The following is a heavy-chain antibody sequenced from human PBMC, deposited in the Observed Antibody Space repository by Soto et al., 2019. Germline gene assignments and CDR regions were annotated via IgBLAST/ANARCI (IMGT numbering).Heavy chain of an antibody. CDR1: GGSISSGGYY. CDR3: ARGQYDFWSGYPPRPNWCDP. J-gene: IGHJ5*02. D-gene: IGHD3-3*01. V-gene: IGHV4-31*03. CDR2: IYYSGST. Sequence: QVQLQESGPGLVKPSQTLSLTCTVSGGSISSGGYYWSWIRQHPGKGLEWIGYIYYSGSTYYNPSLKSRVTISVDTSKTQFSLKLSSVTAADTAVYYCARGQYDFWSGYPPRPNWCDPCGQGTLVTVSS.